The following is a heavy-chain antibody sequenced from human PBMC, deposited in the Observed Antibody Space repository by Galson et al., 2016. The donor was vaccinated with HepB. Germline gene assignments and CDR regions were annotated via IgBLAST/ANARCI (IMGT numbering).Heavy chain of an antibody. J-gene: IGHJ4*02. CDR2: KHYRGWA. V-gene: IGHV4-59*02. D-gene: IGHD3-16*01. CDR3: ARLSCSTTDCLHPPYDS. Sequence: SETLSLTCTVSGDSVSGYYWGWIRQSPGKGLEYIGYKHYRGWADYNPSLNRRVTILLDTSKNQFSLILTSVTAADTGMYYCARLSCSTTDCLHPPYDSWGQGTLVTVSS. CDR1: GDSVSGYY.